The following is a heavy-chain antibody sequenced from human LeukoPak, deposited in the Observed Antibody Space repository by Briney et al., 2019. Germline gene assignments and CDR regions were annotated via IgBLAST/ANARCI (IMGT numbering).Heavy chain of an antibody. J-gene: IGHJ3*02. CDR1: GGSISSYY. V-gene: IGHV4-4*07. D-gene: IGHD5-24*01. Sequence: PSETPSLTCTVAGGSISSYYWSWIRQPAGKGLEWLGRIYTSGRTNYNPSLKSRVTMSVDTSKNQFSLKLSSVTAADTAVYYCARDGAPGVEMATINAFDIWGQGTMVTVSS. CDR3: ARDGAPGVEMATINAFDI. CDR2: IYTSGRT.